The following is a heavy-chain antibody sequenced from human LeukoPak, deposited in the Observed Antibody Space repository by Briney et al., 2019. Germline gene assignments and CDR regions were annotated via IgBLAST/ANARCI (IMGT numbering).Heavy chain of an antibody. CDR1: GGSFSGYY. Sequence: SETLSLTCAVYGGSFSGYYWTWIRQPPGKGLEWIGEIIDAGSTKYNSSLKSRVTISVDTSKNQFSLSLDSVTAADTAVYYCARGLASGYPPIPFDYWGQGTLVTVSS. D-gene: IGHD3-3*01. J-gene: IGHJ4*02. CDR3: ARGLASGYPPIPFDY. V-gene: IGHV4-34*12. CDR2: IIDAGST.